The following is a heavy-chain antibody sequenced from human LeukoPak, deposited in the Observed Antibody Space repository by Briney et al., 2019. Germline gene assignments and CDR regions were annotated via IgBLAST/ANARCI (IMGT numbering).Heavy chain of an antibody. CDR1: GFTFSSYG. V-gene: IGHV3-21*01. CDR2: ISSSSSYI. J-gene: IGHJ4*02. D-gene: IGHD4-17*01. Sequence: PGGSLRLSCAASGFTFSSYGMSWVRQAPGKGLEWVSAISSSSSYIYYADSVKGRFTISRDNAKNSLYLQMNSLRAEDTAVYYCARVVDHDYGDYYLDYWGQGTLVTVSS. CDR3: ARVVDHDYGDYYLDY.